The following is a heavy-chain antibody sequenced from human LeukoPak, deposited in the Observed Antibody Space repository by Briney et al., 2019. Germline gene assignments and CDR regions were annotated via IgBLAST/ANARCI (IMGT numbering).Heavy chain of an antibody. CDR3: AGIPPVVPAAMDWFDP. CDR2: ISSSSSYI. V-gene: IGHV3-21*01. CDR1: GFTFSSYS. Sequence: GGSLRLSCAASGFTFSSYSMNWVRQAPGKGLEWVSSISSSSSYIYYADSVKGRFTISRDNAKNSLYLQMNSLRAEDTAVYYCAGIPPVVPAAMDWFDPWGQGTLVTVSS. J-gene: IGHJ5*02. D-gene: IGHD2-2*01.